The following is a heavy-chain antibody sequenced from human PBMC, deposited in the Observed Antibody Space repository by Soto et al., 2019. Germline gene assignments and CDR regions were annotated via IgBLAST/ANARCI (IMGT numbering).Heavy chain of an antibody. J-gene: IGHJ3*02. CDR1: GGTFSSYA. CDR2: IIPIFGTA. D-gene: IGHD2-15*01. V-gene: IGHV1-69*13. Sequence: SVKVSCKASGGTFSSYAISWVRQAPGQGLEWMGGIIPIFGTANYAQKFQGRVTITADESTSTAYMELSSLRSEDTAVYYCARARYCSGGSCPYHDAFDIWGQGTMVTVS. CDR3: ARARYCSGGSCPYHDAFDI.